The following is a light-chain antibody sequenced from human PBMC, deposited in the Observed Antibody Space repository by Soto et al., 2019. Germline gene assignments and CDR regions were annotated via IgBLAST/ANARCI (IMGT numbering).Light chain of an antibody. CDR3: SSYAGSSPLYV. J-gene: IGLJ1*01. CDR1: SSDVGGYNY. Sequence: QSALTQPPSASGSPGQSVAISCTGTSSDVGGYNYVSWYQQHPGKAPKLMIYEVNKRPSGVPDRFSGSKSGNTASLTVSGLQAEDEADYYCSSYAGSSPLYVFGTGTKVTVL. CDR2: EVN. V-gene: IGLV2-8*01.